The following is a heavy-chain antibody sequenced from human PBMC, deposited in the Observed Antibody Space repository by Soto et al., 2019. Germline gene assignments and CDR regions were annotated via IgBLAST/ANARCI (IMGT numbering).Heavy chain of an antibody. J-gene: IGHJ4*02. CDR3: ARDATFGSL. Sequence: EVPLVESGGGLVQPGGSLRLSCAASGFTFSSYSMNWVRQAPGKGLEWVSYISSSSTSIYYADSVKGRFTISRDNAKYSLYLQMNGLRAEDTAVYFCARDATFGSLWGQGTLVTVSS. CDR1: GFTFSSYS. V-gene: IGHV3-48*01. CDR2: ISSSSTSI. D-gene: IGHD3-16*01.